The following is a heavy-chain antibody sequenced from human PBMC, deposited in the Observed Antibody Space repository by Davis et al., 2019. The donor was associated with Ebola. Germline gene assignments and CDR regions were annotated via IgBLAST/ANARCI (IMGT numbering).Heavy chain of an antibody. Sequence: GESLKISCRASGFTFGSYHMTWVRQAQGKGLEWVSGIRAGDDTTHYAESVKGRFTISRDNSINTLYLEMKSLGVEDTALYYCAKGTWEAYGMDVWGQGTTVTVSS. CDR1: GFTFGSYH. D-gene: IGHD1-26*01. V-gene: IGHV3-23*01. J-gene: IGHJ6*02. CDR3: AKGTWEAYGMDV. CDR2: IRAGDDTT.